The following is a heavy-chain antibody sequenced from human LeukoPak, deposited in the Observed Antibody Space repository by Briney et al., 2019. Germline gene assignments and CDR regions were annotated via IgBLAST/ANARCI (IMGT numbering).Heavy chain of an antibody. CDR2: IIPIFGTA. Sequence: SVKVSCKASGGTFSSYAISWVRQAPGQGREWMGRIIPIFGTANYAQKFQGRVTITTDESTSTAYMELSSLRSEDTAVYYCAREFHYGSGPNFDYWGQGTLVTVSS. D-gene: IGHD3-10*01. V-gene: IGHV1-69*05. J-gene: IGHJ4*02. CDR1: GGTFSSYA. CDR3: AREFHYGSGPNFDY.